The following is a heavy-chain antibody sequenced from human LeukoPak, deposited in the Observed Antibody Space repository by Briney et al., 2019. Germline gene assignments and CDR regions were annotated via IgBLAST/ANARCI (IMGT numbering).Heavy chain of an antibody. J-gene: IGHJ5*02. CDR3: ARDNSVGDTAWWFDP. CDR2: INPSGSST. Sequence: ASVKVSCKASGYTFTSYYMHWVRQAPGQGLEWMGLINPSGSSTSYAQKFQGRLSLTRDMSTSTDYMELSSLRSEDTAVYYCARDNSVGDTAWWFDPWGQGTLVTVSS. CDR1: GYTFTSYY. D-gene: IGHD1-26*01. V-gene: IGHV1-46*01.